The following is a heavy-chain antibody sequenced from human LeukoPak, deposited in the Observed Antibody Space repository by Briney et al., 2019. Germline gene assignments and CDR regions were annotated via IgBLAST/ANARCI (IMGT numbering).Heavy chain of an antibody. V-gene: IGHV5-51*01. CDR1: GYRFTSYW. Sequence: GESLKISCTGSGYRFTSYWIGWVRQIPGKGLEWMGIIYPGDSDTRYSPSFQGQVTISADKSINTAYLQWSSLKASDTAMYYCAIRYSGSYNDYWGQGTLVTVSS. CDR3: AIRYSGSYNDY. D-gene: IGHD1-26*01. CDR2: IYPGDSDT. J-gene: IGHJ4*02.